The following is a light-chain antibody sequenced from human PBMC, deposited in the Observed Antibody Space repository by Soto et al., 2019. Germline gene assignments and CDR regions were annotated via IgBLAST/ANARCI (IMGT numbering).Light chain of an antibody. CDR3: CSYAGSYSYV. V-gene: IGLV2-11*01. J-gene: IGLJ1*01. Sequence: QSRLTQPRSVSGSPGQSVTISCTGTSTEVGGYDYVSWFQEHPGEAPKLILYDVTKRPTGVPDRFSGSKSGNTASLTISGLQAEDEADYYCCSYAGSYSYVFGSGTKSPS. CDR2: DVT. CDR1: STEVGGYDY.